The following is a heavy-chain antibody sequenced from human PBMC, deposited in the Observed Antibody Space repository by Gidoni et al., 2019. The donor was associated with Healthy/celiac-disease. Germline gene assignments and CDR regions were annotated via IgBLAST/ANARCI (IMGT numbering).Heavy chain of an antibody. V-gene: IGHV4-59*01. CDR3: ARDRNWNYVDL. CDR2: IYYSGIT. D-gene: IGHD1-1*01. CDR1: GGSISSYY. Sequence: VQLQESGPGLVKPSETLSLTCTVSGGSISSYYWIWIRQPPGKGLEWIGYIYYSGITNYNPSLKSRVTISVDTSKYQFSLKLSSVTAADTAVYYCARDRNWNYVDLWGRGTLVTVSS. J-gene: IGHJ2*01.